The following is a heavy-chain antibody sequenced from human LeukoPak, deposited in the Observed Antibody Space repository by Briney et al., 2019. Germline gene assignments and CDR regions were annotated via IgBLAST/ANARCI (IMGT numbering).Heavy chain of an antibody. Sequence: PSETLSLTCAVYGGSFSGYYWSWIRQPPGKGLEWIGEINHSGSTNYNPSLKSRVTISVDTSKNQFSLKLSSVTAADTAVYYCARGVTQLERLAPHYYYMDVWGKGTTVTVSS. CDR2: INHSGST. CDR3: ARGVTQLERLAPHYYYMDV. D-gene: IGHD1-1*01. CDR1: GGSFSGYY. V-gene: IGHV4-34*01. J-gene: IGHJ6*03.